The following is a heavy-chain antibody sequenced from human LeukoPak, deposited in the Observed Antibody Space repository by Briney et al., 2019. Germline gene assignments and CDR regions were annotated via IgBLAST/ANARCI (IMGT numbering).Heavy chain of an antibody. D-gene: IGHD3-10*01. V-gene: IGHV3-23*01. CDR3: AKAYYYGSGSYYVAFDC. CDR2: LSGRGDNT. J-gene: IGHJ4*02. Sequence: GGSLRLSCAASGFTFSNYAMTWVRQALGEGLEGVSSLSGRGDNTFYADSVKGRFTISRDNSENTLHLQMNSLRAEDTAVYYCAKAYYYGSGSYYVAFDCWGQGTLVTVSS. CDR1: GFTFSNYA.